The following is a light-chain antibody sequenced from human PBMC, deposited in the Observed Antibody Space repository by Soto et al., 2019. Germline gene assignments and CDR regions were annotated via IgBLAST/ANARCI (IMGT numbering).Light chain of an antibody. CDR3: ATWDDSLNGYV. J-gene: IGLJ1*01. CDR1: GSNIGSNS. V-gene: IGLV1-44*01. CDR2: TNN. Sequence: QSVLTQPPSASGTPGQRITISCSGSGSNIGSNSVTWYQQLPRTAPKLLIYTNNQRPLGVPDRFTGSKSGTSASLAISGLQSGDEADYYCATWDDSLNGYVFGTGTKLTVL.